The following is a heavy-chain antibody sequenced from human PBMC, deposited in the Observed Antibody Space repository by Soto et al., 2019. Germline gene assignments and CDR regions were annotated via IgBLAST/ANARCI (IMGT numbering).Heavy chain of an antibody. Sequence: PGESLKISCKASGYSFTNYWIAWVRQMPGKGLEWMGMIYPSDSDTRYGPSFQGQVTISADRSISTAYLQWSNLRASDTAMYYCARGFCISTHCYLSRLDYWGQGALVTVS. D-gene: IGHD2-2*01. CDR1: GYSFTNYW. CDR3: ARGFCISTHCYLSRLDY. J-gene: IGHJ4*02. V-gene: IGHV5-51*01. CDR2: IYPSDSDT.